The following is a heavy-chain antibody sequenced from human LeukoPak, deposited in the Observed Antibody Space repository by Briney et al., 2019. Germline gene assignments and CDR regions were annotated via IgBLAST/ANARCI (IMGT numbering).Heavy chain of an antibody. CDR2: IWYDGSNK. J-gene: IGHJ4*02. Sequence: GGSLRLSCAASGFTFSSYAMNWVRQALGKGLEWVAVIWYDGSNKYYADSVKGRFTISRDNSKNTLYLQMNSLRAEDTAVYYCARGGGDYYDSSGYYRRFDYWGQGTLVTVSS. D-gene: IGHD3-22*01. V-gene: IGHV3-33*08. CDR1: GFTFSSYA. CDR3: ARGGGDYYDSSGYYRRFDY.